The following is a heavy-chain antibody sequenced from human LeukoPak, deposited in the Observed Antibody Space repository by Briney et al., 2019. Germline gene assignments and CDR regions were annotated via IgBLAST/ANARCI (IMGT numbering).Heavy chain of an antibody. V-gene: IGHV1-24*01. Sequence: ASVTVSCKFSGYTLTELSMHWVRQAPGKGLEWMGGFDPEDGETIYAQKFQGRVTMTEDTSTATAYMELGNLRSEDTAVYYCTTSLFAGYFDLWGQGTLVIVSS. CDR2: FDPEDGET. D-gene: IGHD2-21*01. CDR1: GYTLTELS. CDR3: TTSLFAGYFDL. J-gene: IGHJ4*02.